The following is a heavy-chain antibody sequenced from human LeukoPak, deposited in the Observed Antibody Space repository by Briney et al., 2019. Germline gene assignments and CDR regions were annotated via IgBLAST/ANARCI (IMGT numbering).Heavy chain of an antibody. CDR1: GYSLTNNW. CDR2: IYPGDSDT. CDR3: ARRDYYDSSGYPN. V-gene: IGHV5-51*01. D-gene: IGHD3-22*01. J-gene: IGHJ4*02. Sequence: ESLKISCKVSGYSLTNNWIGWVRQMPGKGLEWMGIIYPGDSDTRYSPSFQGQVTISADKSISTAYLQWSSLKASDTAMYYCARRDYYDSSGYPNWGQGTLVTVSS.